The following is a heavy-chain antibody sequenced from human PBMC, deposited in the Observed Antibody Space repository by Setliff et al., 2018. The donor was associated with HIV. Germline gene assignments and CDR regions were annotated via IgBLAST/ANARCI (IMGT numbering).Heavy chain of an antibody. CDR1: GYSFTTYY. CDR3: ARVEGATATLTD. Sequence: ASVKVSCKTSGYSFTTYYIHWMRQAPGQGLEWVGLMYTSGGGAKYAQKFQGRVTMTRDTSTRTVYMELSSLRSGDTAVYYCARVEGATATLTDWGQGTLVTVS. D-gene: IGHD1-26*01. J-gene: IGHJ4*02. CDR2: MYTSGGGA. V-gene: IGHV1-46*01.